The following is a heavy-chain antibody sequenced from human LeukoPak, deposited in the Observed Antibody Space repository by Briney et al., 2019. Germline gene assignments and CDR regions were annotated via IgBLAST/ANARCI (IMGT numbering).Heavy chain of an antibody. J-gene: IGHJ5*02. CDR1: GYSISSSHW. D-gene: IGHD5-24*01. Sequence: SDTLSLTCAVSGYSISSSHWWGWIRQPPGKGLEWIGYIYYSGTTNYNPSLKSRVTMSVDTSKNQFSLKLSSVTAADTAVYYCARDVERPVWFDPWGQGTLVTVSS. V-gene: IGHV4-28*03. CDR3: ARDVERPVWFDP. CDR2: IYYSGTT.